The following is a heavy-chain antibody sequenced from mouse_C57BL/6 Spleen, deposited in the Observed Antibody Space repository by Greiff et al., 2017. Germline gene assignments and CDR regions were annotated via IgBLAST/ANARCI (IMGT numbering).Heavy chain of an antibody. V-gene: IGHV1-80*01. J-gene: IGHJ2*01. CDR2: IYPGDGGT. CDR3: AKWPAQSADYGDY. D-gene: IGHD3-2*02. Sequence: QVQLQQSGAELVKPGASVKISCKASGYAFSSYWMNWVKQRPGKGLEWIGHIYPGDGGTNYNGKFKGKATLTADKSSSTAYMQLSSLTSEDSAVSSCAKWPAQSADYGDYWGQGTTLTVSA. CDR1: GYAFSSYW.